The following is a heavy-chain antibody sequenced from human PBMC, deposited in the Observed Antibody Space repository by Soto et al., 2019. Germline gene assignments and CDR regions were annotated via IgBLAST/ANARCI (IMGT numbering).Heavy chain of an antibody. CDR2: ISGSGGST. D-gene: IGHD3-3*01. J-gene: IGHJ6*02. Sequence: GGSLRLSCAASGFTFSSYAMSWVRQAPGKGLEWVSAISGSGGSTYYADSVKGRFTISRDNSKNTLYLQMNSLRAEDTAVYYCAKLEGVTISMMGYYYGMDVWGQGTTVTVSS. V-gene: IGHV3-23*01. CDR1: GFTFSSYA. CDR3: AKLEGVTISMMGYYYGMDV.